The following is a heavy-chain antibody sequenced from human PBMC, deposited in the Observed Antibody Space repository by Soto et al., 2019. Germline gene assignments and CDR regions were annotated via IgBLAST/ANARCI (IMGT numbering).Heavy chain of an antibody. V-gene: IGHV4-59*01. D-gene: IGHD6-19*01. CDR1: GGSISSYY. J-gene: IGHJ4*02. Sequence: PSETLSLTCTVSGGSISSYYWSWIRQPPGKGLEWIGYIYYSGSTNYNPSLKSRVTISVDTSKNQFSLKLSSVTAADTAVYYCARGIPAVSSGWSQYYYFDYWGQGTLVTVSS. CDR3: ARGIPAVSSGWSQYYYFDY. CDR2: IYYSGST.